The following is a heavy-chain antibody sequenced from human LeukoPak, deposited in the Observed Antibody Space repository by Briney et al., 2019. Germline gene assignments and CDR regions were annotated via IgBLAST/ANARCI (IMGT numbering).Heavy chain of an antibody. CDR3: AKDREYQLLEVRGFDY. CDR1: GFTFSSYA. V-gene: IGHV3-23*01. Sequence: GGSLRLSCAASGFTFSSYAMSWVRQAPGKGLEWVSAISGSGGSTYYADSVKGRFTISRDNSKNTLYLQMNSLRAEDTAVYYCAKDREYQLLEVRGFDYWGQGTLVTVSS. J-gene: IGHJ4*02. CDR2: ISGSGGST. D-gene: IGHD2-2*01.